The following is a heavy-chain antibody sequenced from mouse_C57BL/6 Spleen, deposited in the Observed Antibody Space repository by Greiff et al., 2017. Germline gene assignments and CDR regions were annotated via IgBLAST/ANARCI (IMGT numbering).Heavy chain of an antibody. CDR1: GYTFTDYE. CDR2: IDPETGGT. V-gene: IGHV1-15*01. Sequence: QVQLKESGAELVRPGASVTLSCKASGYTFTDYEMHWVKQTPVHGLEWIGAIDPETGGTAYNQKFKGKAILTADKSSSTAYMELRSLTSEDSAVYYCTRWSYYYGSSGLYAMDYWGQGTSVTVSS. D-gene: IGHD1-1*01. CDR3: TRWSYYYGSSGLYAMDY. J-gene: IGHJ4*01.